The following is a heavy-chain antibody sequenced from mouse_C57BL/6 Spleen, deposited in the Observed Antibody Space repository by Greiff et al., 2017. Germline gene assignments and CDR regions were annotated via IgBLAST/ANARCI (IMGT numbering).Heavy chain of an antibody. Sequence: VQLQQSGPELVKPGASVKISCKASGYTFTDYYMNWVKQSHGKSLEWIGDINPNNGGTSYNQKFKGKATLTVDKSSSTAYMELRSLTSEDSAVYYCARSHDGYYAWFAYWGQGTLVTVSA. CDR2: INPNNGGT. V-gene: IGHV1-26*01. D-gene: IGHD2-3*01. J-gene: IGHJ3*01. CDR1: GYTFTDYY. CDR3: ARSHDGYYAWFAY.